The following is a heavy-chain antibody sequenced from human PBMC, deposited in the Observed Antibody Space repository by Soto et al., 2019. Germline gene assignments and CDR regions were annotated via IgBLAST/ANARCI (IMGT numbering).Heavy chain of an antibody. V-gene: IGHV3-30-3*01. D-gene: IGHD3-3*01. J-gene: IGHJ6*02. CDR3: ARDSAQTRRDTIFGVVSLITYGMDV. CDR1: GFTFSSYA. Sequence: QVQLVESGGGVVQPGRSLRLSCAASGFTFSSYAMHWVRQAPGKGLEWVAVISYDGSNKYYADSVKGRFTISRDNSKNTLYLQMNSLRAEDTAAYYCARDSAQTRRDTIFGVVSLITYGMDVWGQGTTVTVSS. CDR2: ISYDGSNK.